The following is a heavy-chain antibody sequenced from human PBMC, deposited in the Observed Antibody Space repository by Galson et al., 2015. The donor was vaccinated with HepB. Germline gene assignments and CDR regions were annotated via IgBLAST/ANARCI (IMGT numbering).Heavy chain of an antibody. J-gene: IGHJ4*02. Sequence: SETLSLTCAVYGGSFSGYYWSWIRQPPGKGLEWIGEINHSGSTNYNPSLRSRVTISVDTSKNQFSLKLSSVTAADTAVYYCAREDSSGWCSYWGQGTLVTVSS. V-gene: IGHV4-34*01. CDR1: GGSFSGYY. D-gene: IGHD6-19*01. CDR3: AREDSSGWCSY. CDR2: INHSGST.